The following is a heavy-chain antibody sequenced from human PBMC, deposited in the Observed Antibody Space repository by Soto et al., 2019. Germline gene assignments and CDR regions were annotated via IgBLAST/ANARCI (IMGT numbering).Heavy chain of an antibody. V-gene: IGHV4-30-4*01. CDR2: IFHSGRT. CDR3: ARAHFYYTSGNFYPWFDP. D-gene: IGHD3-3*01. Sequence: QVQLQESGPGLVKPSQTLPLTCSVSGVSITNEDYYWSWVRQPPGKGLEWIGNIFHSGRTYYNPSLKSRVTIAVDTPRNQFSLRLSSVTATDTAVYYCARAHFYYTSGNFYPWFDPWGQGTLVIVSS. J-gene: IGHJ5*02. CDR1: GVSITNEDYY.